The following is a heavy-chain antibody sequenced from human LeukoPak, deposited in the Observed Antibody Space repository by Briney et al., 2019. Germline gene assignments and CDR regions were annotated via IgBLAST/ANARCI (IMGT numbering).Heavy chain of an antibody. CDR2: ISAYNGNT. D-gene: IGHD3-22*01. J-gene: IGHJ4*02. Sequence: ASVKVSCKASGYTFTSYGISWVRQAPGQGLEWMGWISAYNGNTNYAQKLQGRVTMTTDTSTSTAYMELSSLRSEDTAVYYCARGGPAYYYDSSGYLGTDYWGQGTLVTVSS. CDR3: ARGGPAYYYDSSGYLGTDY. CDR1: GYTFTSYG. V-gene: IGHV1-18*01.